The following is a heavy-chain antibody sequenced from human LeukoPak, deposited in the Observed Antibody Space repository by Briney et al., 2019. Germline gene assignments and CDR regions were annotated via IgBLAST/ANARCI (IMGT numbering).Heavy chain of an antibody. CDR2: ISGSGGST. J-gene: IGHJ4*02. V-gene: IGHV3-23*01. CDR3: AKDGQQQLAFDY. CDR1: GFTFSSYG. D-gene: IGHD6-13*01. Sequence: PGGSLRLSCAASGFTFSSYGMSWVRQAPGKGLEWVSAISGSGGSTYYADSVKGRFTISRDNSKNTLYLQMNSLRAEDTAVYYCAKDGQQQLAFDYWGQGTLVTVSS.